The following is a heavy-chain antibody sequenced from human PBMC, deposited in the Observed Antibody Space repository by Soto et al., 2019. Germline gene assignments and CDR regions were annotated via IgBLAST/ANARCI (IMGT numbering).Heavy chain of an antibody. D-gene: IGHD2-2*02. CDR1: GYTFTDYF. CDR2: INPNSGGT. V-gene: IGHV1-2*02. CDR3: ARDTKIPGGAIHDGR. Sequence: VEMVQSGAEVKKPGASVKVSCKASGYTFTDYFIHWVRQAPGQGLEWMGWINPNSGGTNYAQKFQGRVTMTRDTSITTVYMDLSRLRSDDTATYYCARDTKIPGGAIHDGRWGQGTLVTVSS. J-gene: IGHJ4*02.